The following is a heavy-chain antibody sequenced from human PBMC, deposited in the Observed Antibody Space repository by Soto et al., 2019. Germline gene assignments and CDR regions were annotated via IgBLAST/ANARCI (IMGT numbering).Heavy chain of an antibody. CDR2: INAGNGNT. D-gene: IGHD6-6*01. CDR3: ARGPAAIAARPAVIWFDP. V-gene: IGHV1-3*01. Sequence: ASVKVSCKASGYTFTSYTIHWVRQAPGQGLEWMGWINAGNGNTKYSQKFQGRVTITRDTSASTAYMELSSLKSEDTAVYYCARGPAAIAARPAVIWFDPWGQGTLVTVAS. CDR1: GYTFTSYT. J-gene: IGHJ5*02.